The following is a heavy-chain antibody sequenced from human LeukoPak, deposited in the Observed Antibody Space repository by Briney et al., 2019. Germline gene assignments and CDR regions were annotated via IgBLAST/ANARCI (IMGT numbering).Heavy chain of an antibody. Sequence: GGSLRLSCAASGLTFSSHGMHWVRQAPGKGLEWVAVIWYDGSNKYYADSVKGRFTISEDNSKNTLYLQMNSLRAEDTAVYYCASHSGNYPRGYFDYWGQGTLVTVSS. CDR3: ASHSGNYPRGYFDY. J-gene: IGHJ4*02. V-gene: IGHV3-33*01. D-gene: IGHD1-26*01. CDR2: IWYDGSNK. CDR1: GLTFSSHG.